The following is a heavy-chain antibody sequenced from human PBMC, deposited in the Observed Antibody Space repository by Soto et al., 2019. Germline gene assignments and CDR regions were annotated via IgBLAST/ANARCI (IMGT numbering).Heavy chain of an antibody. CDR3: AGGGIAAAVNLYGMDV. CDR2: MNPNSGNT. J-gene: IGHJ6*02. CDR1: GYTFTSYD. V-gene: IGHV1-8*01. D-gene: IGHD6-13*01. Sequence: GASVKVSCKASGYTFTSYDINWVRQATGQGLEWMGWMNPNSGNTGYAQKFQGRVTMTRNTSISTAYMELSSLRSEDTAVYYCAGGGIAAAVNLYGMDVWGQGTTVTVYS.